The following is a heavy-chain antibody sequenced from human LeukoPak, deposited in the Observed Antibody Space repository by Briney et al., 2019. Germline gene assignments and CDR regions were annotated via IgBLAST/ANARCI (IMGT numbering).Heavy chain of an antibody. CDR1: GGSISNSNW. CDR3: ARSSSDFWSGYFS. CDR2: IYHSGST. D-gene: IGHD3-3*01. J-gene: IGHJ5*02. Sequence: SETLSLTCAVSGGSISNSNWWTWVRQPPGKGLEWIGEIYHSGSTNYNPSLKSRVTISVDKSKNQFSLKLSSVTAADTAVYYCARSSSDFWSGYFSWGQGTLVTVSS. V-gene: IGHV4-4*02.